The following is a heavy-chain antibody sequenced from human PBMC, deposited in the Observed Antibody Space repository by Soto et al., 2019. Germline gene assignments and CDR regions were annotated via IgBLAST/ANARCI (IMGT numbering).Heavy chain of an antibody. CDR1: GGSVRSGKDY. V-gene: IGHV4-61*01. CDR2: IYAGGAT. CDR3: ARATAVTTRGFDN. Sequence: QMQLQESGPGLVKPSETLSLACTVSGGSVRSGKDYWSWIRQSPGKGLEWIGLIYAGGATNYNPSLKSRVTTSVASSENQFSLTLNSVTAADTAMYFCARATAVTTRGFDNWGQGTLVTVSS. D-gene: IGHD4-17*01. J-gene: IGHJ4*02.